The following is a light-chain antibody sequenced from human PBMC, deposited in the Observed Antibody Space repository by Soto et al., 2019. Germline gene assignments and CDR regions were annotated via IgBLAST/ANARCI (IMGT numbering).Light chain of an antibody. V-gene: IGKV1-39*01. J-gene: IGKJ5*01. CDR3: QQSYSTPRT. CDR2: AAS. Sequence: DIRMTQSPSSLSASVGDRVTITCRASQSISSYLNWYQHKPGKAPKLLIYAASSLQSGVPSRFSGSGSGTDFTLTISSLQPEDFATYYCQQSYSTPRTFGQGTRLENK. CDR1: QSISSY.